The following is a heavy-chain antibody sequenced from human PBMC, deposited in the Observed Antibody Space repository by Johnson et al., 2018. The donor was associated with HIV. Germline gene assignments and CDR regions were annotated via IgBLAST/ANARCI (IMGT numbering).Heavy chain of an antibody. D-gene: IGHD3-10*01. CDR2: ISYDGSNK. Sequence: VQLVESGGGVVQPGRSLRLSCAASGFTFSSYAMHWVRQAPGKGLEWVAVISYDGSNKYYADSVQGRFTISRDNSKNTLYLQMNSLRAEDTAVYYCARTRHYYEAFDIWGQGTMVTVSS. J-gene: IGHJ3*02. CDR3: ARTRHYYEAFDI. CDR1: GFTFSSYA. V-gene: IGHV3-30*04.